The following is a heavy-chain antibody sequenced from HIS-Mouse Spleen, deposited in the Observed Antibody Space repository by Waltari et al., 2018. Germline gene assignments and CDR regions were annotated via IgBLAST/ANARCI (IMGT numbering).Heavy chain of an antibody. CDR1: GGSISSSSYD. J-gene: IGHJ4*02. CDR2: IYYSGST. D-gene: IGHD6-19*01. Sequence: QLQLQESGPGLVKPSATLSLTCTVSGGSISSSSYDWGWIRQPPGKGLEWIGSIYYSGSTYYNPSLKSRVTISVDTSKNQFSLKLSSVTAADTAVYYCARRRGWFDYWGQGTLVTVSS. V-gene: IGHV4-39*01. CDR3: ARRRGWFDY.